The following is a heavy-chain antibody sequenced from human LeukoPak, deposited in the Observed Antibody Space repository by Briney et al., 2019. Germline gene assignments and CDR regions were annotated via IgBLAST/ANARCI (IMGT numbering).Heavy chain of an antibody. Sequence: PGGSLRLSCAASGFTVSSDYMSWVRQAPGKGLEWVSVIYSGGSTYYADSVKGRFTTSRDNSKNTLYLQMNSLRAEDTAVYYCAREGEGFWFDPWGQGTLVTVSS. D-gene: IGHD3-16*01. V-gene: IGHV3-53*01. CDR3: AREGEGFWFDP. J-gene: IGHJ5*02. CDR2: IYSGGST. CDR1: GFTVSSDY.